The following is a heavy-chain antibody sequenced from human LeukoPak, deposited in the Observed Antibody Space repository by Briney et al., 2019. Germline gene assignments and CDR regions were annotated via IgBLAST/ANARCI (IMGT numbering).Heavy chain of an antibody. V-gene: IGHV4-39*07. CDR3: AIRGEDYGGNLNWFDP. Sequence: PSETLSLTCTVSGGSISSSSYYWGWIRQPPGKGLEWIGSIYCSGSTYYNPSLKSRVTISVDTSKNQFSLKLSSVTAADTAVYYCAIRGEDYGGNLNWFDPWGQGTLVTVSS. CDR2: IYCSGST. CDR1: GGSISSSSYY. J-gene: IGHJ5*02. D-gene: IGHD4-23*01.